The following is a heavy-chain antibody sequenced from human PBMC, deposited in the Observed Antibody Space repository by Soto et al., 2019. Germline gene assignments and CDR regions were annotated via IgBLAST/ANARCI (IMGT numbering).Heavy chain of an antibody. V-gene: IGHV4-31*03. D-gene: IGHD2-2*01. CDR1: GGSISSGGYY. CDR3: ARSEVVPAAAPFDY. Sequence: LSLTCTVSGGSISSGGYYWSWIRQHPGKGLEWIGYIYYSGSTYYNPSLKSRVTISVDTSKNQFSLKLSSVTAAGTAVYYCARSEVVPAAAPFDYWGQGTLVTVSS. CDR2: IYYSGST. J-gene: IGHJ4*02.